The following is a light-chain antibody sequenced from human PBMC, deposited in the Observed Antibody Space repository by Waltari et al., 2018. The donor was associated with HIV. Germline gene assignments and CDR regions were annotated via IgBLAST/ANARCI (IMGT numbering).Light chain of an antibody. CDR2: GAS. CDR3: QQYGSSPGT. Sequence: EIVLTQSPGPLSLSPGERATLSCRASQSVSSSYLAWYQQKPGQAPRLLIYGASSRATGIPDRFSGSGSGTDFTLTISRLEPEDFAVYYCQQYGSSPGTFGGGTKVEIK. J-gene: IGKJ4*01. V-gene: IGKV3-20*01. CDR1: QSVSSSY.